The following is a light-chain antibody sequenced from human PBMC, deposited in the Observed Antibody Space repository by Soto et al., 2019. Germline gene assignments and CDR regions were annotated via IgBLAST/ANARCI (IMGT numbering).Light chain of an antibody. Sequence: EIVLTQSPVTLSLSPGERATLSCGASLSVSSNYLAWFQQKPGQAPRLLIYDAYKRATGIPARFSGGGSGTDFTLTISSLEPEDFAVYYCLQRSNWPWTFGQGTKV. V-gene: IGKV3-11*01. CDR2: DAY. CDR1: LSVSSNY. CDR3: LQRSNWPWT. J-gene: IGKJ1*01.